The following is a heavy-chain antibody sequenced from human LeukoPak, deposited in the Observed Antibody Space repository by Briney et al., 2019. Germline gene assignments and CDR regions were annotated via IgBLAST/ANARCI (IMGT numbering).Heavy chain of an antibody. J-gene: IGHJ4*02. D-gene: IGHD2-21*02. CDR3: ATSWGYCGGDCQGFFDY. Sequence: GGSLRLSCAASGFTFSDYYMSWIRQAPGKGLEWISYISNSGSSIYYADSVKGRFTISRDNAKNSLHLQMNSLRAEDTAVYYCATSWGYCGGDCQGFFDYWGQGTLVTVSS. V-gene: IGHV3-11*04. CDR2: ISNSGSSI. CDR1: GFTFSDYY.